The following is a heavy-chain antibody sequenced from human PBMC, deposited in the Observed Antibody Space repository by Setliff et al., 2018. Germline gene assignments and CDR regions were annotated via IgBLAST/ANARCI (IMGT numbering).Heavy chain of an antibody. V-gene: IGHV3-7*01. Sequence: PGGSLRLSCAASGFTFSSYSMNWVRQAPGKGLEWVANIKQDGSEKYYVDSVKGRFTISRDNAKNSLYLQMNSLRAEDTAVYYCATETRSGSYPFYYWGQGTLVTVSS. CDR2: IKQDGSEK. J-gene: IGHJ4*02. D-gene: IGHD1-26*01. CDR1: GFTFSSYS. CDR3: ATETRSGSYPFYY.